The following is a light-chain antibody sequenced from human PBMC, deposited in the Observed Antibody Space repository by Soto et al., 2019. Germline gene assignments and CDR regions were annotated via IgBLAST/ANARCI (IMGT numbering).Light chain of an antibody. CDR3: SSFAGNNNLL. J-gene: IGLJ2*01. V-gene: IGLV2-8*01. CDR1: SSDVGGYNY. CDR2: EVS. Sequence: QSVLTQPTSASGSPGQSVTISCTGTSSDVGGYNYVSWYQQHPGKAPKLMISEVSKRPSGVPDRFSGSKSGNTASLTVSGLQAEDEADYYCSSFAGNNNLLFVGGTQLT.